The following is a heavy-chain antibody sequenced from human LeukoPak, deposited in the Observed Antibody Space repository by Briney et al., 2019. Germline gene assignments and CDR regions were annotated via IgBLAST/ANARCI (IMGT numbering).Heavy chain of an antibody. CDR2: ISSSGSTI. Sequence: KTGGSLRLSCAASGFTFSDYYMSWIRQAPGKGLEWVSYISSSGSTIYYADSVKGRFTISRDNAKNSLYLQMNSLRAEDTAVYYCARDLAHSEYSSSWYDYWGQGTLVTVSS. CDR3: ARDLAHSEYSSSWYDY. J-gene: IGHJ4*02. CDR1: GFTFSDYY. V-gene: IGHV3-11*01. D-gene: IGHD6-13*01.